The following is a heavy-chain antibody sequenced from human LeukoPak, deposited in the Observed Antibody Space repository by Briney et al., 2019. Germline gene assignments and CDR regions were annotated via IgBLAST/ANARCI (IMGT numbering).Heavy chain of an antibody. CDR1: GFTFSSYA. CDR3: ARETYDFWSGYTTYYFDY. CDR2: ISYDGSNK. J-gene: IGHJ4*02. Sequence: GGSLRLSCAASGFTFSSYAMHWVRQAPGKGLEWVAVISYDGSNKYYADSVKGRFTISRDNSKNTLYLQMNSLRAEDTAVYSCARETYDFWSGYTTYYFDYWGQGTLVTVSS. D-gene: IGHD3-3*01. V-gene: IGHV3-30*04.